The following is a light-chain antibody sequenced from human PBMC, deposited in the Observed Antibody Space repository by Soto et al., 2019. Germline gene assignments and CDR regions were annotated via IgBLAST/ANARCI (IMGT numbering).Light chain of an antibody. CDR1: SNDVGNYKY. Sequence: QSALTQPASVSGSPGQSITISCTGTSNDVGNYKYVSWYQQHPGKVPKLLIYDVSYRPSGVSNRFSGSKSGNTASLTISGLQAEDEADYYCNSFTSSSTDVFATGTKVTVL. V-gene: IGLV2-14*01. J-gene: IGLJ1*01. CDR2: DVS. CDR3: NSFTSSSTDV.